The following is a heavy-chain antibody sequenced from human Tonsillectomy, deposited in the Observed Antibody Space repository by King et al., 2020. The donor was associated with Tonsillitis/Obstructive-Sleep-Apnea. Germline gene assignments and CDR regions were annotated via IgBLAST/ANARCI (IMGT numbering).Heavy chain of an antibody. J-gene: IGHJ4*02. Sequence: VQLVESGGGLVQPGGSLRLFCAASGFTFINYAMSWVRQAPGKGLEWVSTISGSGGTTYYADSVKGRFTISRDNSKNTLYLQMNSLRAEDTAVYFCAKDRVSGSYFSFDYWGQGTLVTVSS. CDR3: AKDRVSGSYFSFDY. CDR2: ISGSGGTT. V-gene: IGHV3-23*04. D-gene: IGHD1-26*01. CDR1: GFTFINYA.